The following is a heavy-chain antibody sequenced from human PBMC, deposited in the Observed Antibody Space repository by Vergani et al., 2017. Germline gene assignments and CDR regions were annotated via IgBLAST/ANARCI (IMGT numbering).Heavy chain of an antibody. CDR1: GFTFSNAW. D-gene: IGHD3-3*01. CDR2: IKSKTDGGTT. Sequence: EVQLVESGGGLVKPGGSLRLSCAASGFTFSNAWMSWVRQAPGKGLEWVDRIKSKTDGGTTDYAAPVKGRFTISRDDSKNTLYLQMNSLKTEDTAVYYCTTRITIFGVATIRDYWGQGTLVTVSS. CDR3: TTRITIFGVATIRDY. V-gene: IGHV3-15*01. J-gene: IGHJ4*02.